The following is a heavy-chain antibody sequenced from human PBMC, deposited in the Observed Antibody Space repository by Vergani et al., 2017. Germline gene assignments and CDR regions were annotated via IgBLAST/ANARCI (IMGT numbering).Heavy chain of an antibody. D-gene: IGHD2-2*01. CDR1: GGTFSSYA. J-gene: IGHJ5*02. V-gene: IGHV1-69*01. CDR3: ARENCRSTSCDPCWFDP. Sequence: QVQLVQSGAEVKKPGSSVKVSCKASGGTFSSYAISWVRQAPGQGLEWMGGIIPIFGTANYAQKFQGRVTITADESTSTAYMELSSLRSEDTAVYYCARENCRSTSCDPCWFDPWGQGTLVTVSS. CDR2: IIPIFGTA.